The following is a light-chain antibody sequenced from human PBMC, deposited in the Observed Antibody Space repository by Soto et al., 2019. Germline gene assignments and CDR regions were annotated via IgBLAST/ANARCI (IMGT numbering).Light chain of an antibody. V-gene: IGKV3-15*01. J-gene: IGKJ2*01. CDR1: QSISTN. Sequence: EIAMTQSPVTLSVSPGERATLSCRASQSISTNLAWYQQKTGQAPRLLIYDASTRATGIPASFRGSGSGTEFTLTISSLQSEDVAGYYCQQYYVWPPGAFGQGTKLEI. CDR2: DAS. CDR3: QQYYVWPPGA.